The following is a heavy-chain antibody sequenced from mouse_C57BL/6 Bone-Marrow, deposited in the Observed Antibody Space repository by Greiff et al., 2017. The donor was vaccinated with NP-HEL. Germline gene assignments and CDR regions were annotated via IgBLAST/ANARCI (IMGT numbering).Heavy chain of an antibody. J-gene: IGHJ3*01. V-gene: IGHV14-4*01. CDR1: GFNIKDDY. CDR3: TTFDYDGGWFAY. CDR2: IDPENGDT. Sequence: VQLQQSGAELVRPGASVKLSCTASGFNIKDDYMHWVKQRPEQGLEWIGWIDPENGDTEYASKFQGKATITADTSSNTAYLQLSSLTSEDTAVYYCTTFDYDGGWFAYWGQGTRATVSA. D-gene: IGHD2-4*01.